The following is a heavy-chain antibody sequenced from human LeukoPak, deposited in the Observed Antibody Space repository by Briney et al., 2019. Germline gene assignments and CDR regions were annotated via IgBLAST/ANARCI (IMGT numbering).Heavy chain of an antibody. Sequence: GGSLRLSCAASGFTFSSYAMRWVRQAPGKGLECVSAINGSGGSTYYADSVKGRFTISRDNSKNTLYLQMNSLRDEDTAVYYCAKAALDCSSTSCYFAFDSWGQGTMVTVSS. CDR2: INGSGGST. CDR1: GFTFSSYA. CDR3: AKAALDCSSTSCYFAFDS. D-gene: IGHD2-2*01. V-gene: IGHV3-23*01. J-gene: IGHJ3*02.